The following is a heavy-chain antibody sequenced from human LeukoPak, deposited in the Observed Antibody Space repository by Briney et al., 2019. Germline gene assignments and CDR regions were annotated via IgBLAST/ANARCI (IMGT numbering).Heavy chain of an antibody. CDR2: ISGSGGST. D-gene: IGHD6-19*01. V-gene: IGHV3-23*01. CDR1: GFTFSSYA. Sequence: GGSLRLSCAASGFTFSSYAMSWVRQAPGKGLEWVSAISGSGGSTYYADSVKGRFTISRDNSKNTLYLQMNSLRAEDTAVYYCAKDSSGSPDWGGWLQGDAFDIWGQGTLVTVSS. CDR3: AKDSSGSPDWGGWLQGDAFDI. J-gene: IGHJ3*02.